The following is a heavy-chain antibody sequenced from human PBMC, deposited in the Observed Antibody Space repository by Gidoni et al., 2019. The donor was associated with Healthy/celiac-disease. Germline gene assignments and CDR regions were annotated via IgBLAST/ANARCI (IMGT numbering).Heavy chain of an antibody. Sequence: EVQLVESGGGLVQPGGSLRLSCAASGFPFSSYWMHWVRKAPGKGLVWVSRINSDGSSTSYADSVKGRFTISRDNAKNTLYLQMNSLRAEDTAVYYCARVAYYYDSGPCDYWGQGTLVTVSS. J-gene: IGHJ4*02. CDR1: GFPFSSYW. CDR2: INSDGSST. V-gene: IGHV3-74*01. CDR3: ARVAYYYDSGPCDY. D-gene: IGHD3-22*01.